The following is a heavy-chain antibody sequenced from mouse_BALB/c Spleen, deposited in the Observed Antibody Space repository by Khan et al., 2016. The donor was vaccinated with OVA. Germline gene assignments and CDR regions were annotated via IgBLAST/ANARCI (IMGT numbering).Heavy chain of an antibody. CDR2: IWSAGST. J-gene: IGHJ3*01. Sequence: VQLQESGPGLVQPSQSLSITRTVSGFSLTNYSVHWVRQSPGKGLEWLGVIWSAGSTDYNAAFISRLTIRKDNSRSQVFFKMNSLQPNETAIYYCARRGYDYGRGALFAYWGQGTLVTVSA. V-gene: IGHV2-2*02. CDR3: ARRGYDYGRGALFAY. CDR1: GFSLTNYS. D-gene: IGHD2-4*01.